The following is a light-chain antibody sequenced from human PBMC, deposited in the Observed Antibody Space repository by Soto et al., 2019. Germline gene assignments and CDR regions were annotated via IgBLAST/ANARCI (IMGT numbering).Light chain of an antibody. Sequence: EIVLTQSPGTLSLSLGERATLSCRASQSVSDYLAWYQQKPGQAPRLLIYDASKRATGIPDRFSGSGSGTDFTLTISRLEPEDFAVYYCQQYGSSGTFGQGTKVDIK. CDR3: QQYGSSGT. J-gene: IGKJ1*01. CDR1: QSVSDY. V-gene: IGKV3-20*01. CDR2: DAS.